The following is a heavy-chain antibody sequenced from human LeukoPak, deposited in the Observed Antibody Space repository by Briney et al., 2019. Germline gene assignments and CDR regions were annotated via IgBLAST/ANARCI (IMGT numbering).Heavy chain of an antibody. V-gene: IGHV1-8*01. CDR1: GYTFTSYD. CDR3: ARGESGAAAGRY. CDR2: MNPNSGNT. Sequence: ASVKVSCKASGYTFTSYDINWVQQATGQGLEWMGWMNPNSGNTGYAQKFQGRVTMTRNTSISTAYMELSSLRSEDTAVYYCARGESGAAAGRYWGQGTLVTVSS. J-gene: IGHJ4*02. D-gene: IGHD6-13*01.